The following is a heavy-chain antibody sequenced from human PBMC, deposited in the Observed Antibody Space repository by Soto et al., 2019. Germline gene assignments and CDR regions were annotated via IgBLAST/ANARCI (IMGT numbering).Heavy chain of an antibody. CDR2: ISAYNANA. CDR1: GYTFRNFG. Sequence: QIQLLQSGAEVKKPGASVKVTCKASGYTFRNFGISWVRQAPGQVLEWMGWISAYNANANYAQKFQGRLTMTADTSTSTAYIELRSLRSDDTALYYCARENSYFDYWGKGTLVTVSS. J-gene: IGHJ4*02. CDR3: ARENSYFDY. V-gene: IGHV1-18*01.